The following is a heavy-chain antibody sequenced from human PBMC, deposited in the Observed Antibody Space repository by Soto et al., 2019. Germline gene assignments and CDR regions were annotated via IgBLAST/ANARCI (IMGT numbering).Heavy chain of an antibody. CDR3: ARDSGSGSYYHRTPGDYYYYGMDV. D-gene: IGHD3-10*01. CDR1: GFTVSSNY. J-gene: IGHJ6*02. CDR2: IYSGGST. V-gene: IGHV3-53*01. Sequence: PGGSLRLSCAASGFTVSSNYMSWVRQAPGKGLEWVSVIYSGGSTYYADSVKGRFTISRDNSKNTLYLQMNSLRAEDTAVYYCARDSGSGSYYHRTPGDYYYYGMDVWGQGTTVTVSS.